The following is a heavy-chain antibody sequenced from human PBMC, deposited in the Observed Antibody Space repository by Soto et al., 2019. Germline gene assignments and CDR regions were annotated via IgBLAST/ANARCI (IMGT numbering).Heavy chain of an antibody. Sequence: ASETLSLTCAFYGGSFSDYYWSWIRQPPGKGLEWIGEINHSGTTRYNPSLNSLVTISVDTSKNHFSLKLSSVTAADTAVYYCARQGLDSSGYYYLNWFDPWGQGTLVTVSS. CDR2: INHSGTT. J-gene: IGHJ5*02. CDR1: GGSFSDYY. CDR3: ARQGLDSSGYYYLNWFDP. D-gene: IGHD3-22*01. V-gene: IGHV4-34*01.